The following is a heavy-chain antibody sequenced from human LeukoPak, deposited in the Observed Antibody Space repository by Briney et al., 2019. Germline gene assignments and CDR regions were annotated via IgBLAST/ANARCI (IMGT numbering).Heavy chain of an antibody. CDR3: AESHASIWNVYDC. V-gene: IGHV3-23*01. D-gene: IGHD1-1*01. CDR2: ITAGGDST. CDR1: GFPFSGYA. J-gene: IGHJ4*02. Sequence: PGGSLRLSCAASGFPFSGYAMSWVRLAPGKGLEWVSAITAGGDSTYYADSVKGRFTISRDNLKNMVFLQLNSLRAEDTAIYYCAESHASIWNVYDCWGQGTLVTVSS.